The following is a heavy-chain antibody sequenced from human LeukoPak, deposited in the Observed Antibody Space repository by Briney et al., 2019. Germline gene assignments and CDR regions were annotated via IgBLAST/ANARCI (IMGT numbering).Heavy chain of an antibody. J-gene: IGHJ4*01. V-gene: IGHV6-1*01. Sequence: QTLSLTCVISGDSVSTHSAAWNWIRQSPSRGLEWLGRTYYRSTWSNEYAVSVQSRITINPDTSRNQFSLQLSSVTPEDTAVYYCARDQGGFDYWGQGILVTVSS. CDR1: GDSVSTHSAA. D-gene: IGHD2-15*01. CDR2: TYYRSTWSN. CDR3: ARDQGGFDY.